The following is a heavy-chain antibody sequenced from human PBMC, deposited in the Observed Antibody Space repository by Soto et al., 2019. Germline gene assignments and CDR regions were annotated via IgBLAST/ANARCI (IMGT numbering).Heavy chain of an antibody. V-gene: IGHV3-23*01. CDR3: AKTNWNDVAPPPHFDY. J-gene: IGHJ4*02. CDR1: GFTFSSYA. Sequence: GGSLRLSCAASGFTFSSYAMSWVRQAPGKGLEWVSAISGSGGSTYYADSVKGRFTISRDNSKNTLYLQMNSLRAEDTAVYYCAKTNWNDVAPPPHFDYWGQGTLVTVSS. D-gene: IGHD1-20*01. CDR2: ISGSGGST.